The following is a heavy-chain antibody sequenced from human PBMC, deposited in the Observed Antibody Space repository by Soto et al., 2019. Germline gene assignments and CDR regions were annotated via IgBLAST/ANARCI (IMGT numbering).Heavy chain of an antibody. CDR1: GGSTSGSSYY. CDR2: IDYSGST. V-gene: IGHV4-39*01. CDR3: ARHNCSGGSCYFQGPPNWFDP. J-gene: IGHJ5*02. Sequence: SETLSLTCTVSGGSTSGSSYYWGWIRQPPGKGLEWIGSIDYSGSTYHNPSLKSRVTMSVDTSKNQFSLKLSSVTAADTAVYYCARHNCSGGSCYFQGPPNWFDPWGQGTLVTVSS. D-gene: IGHD2-15*01.